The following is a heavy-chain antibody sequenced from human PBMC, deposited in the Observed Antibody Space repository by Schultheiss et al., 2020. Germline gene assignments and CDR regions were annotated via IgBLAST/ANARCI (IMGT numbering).Heavy chain of an antibody. J-gene: IGHJ4*02. V-gene: IGHV3-23*01. CDR3: ARDVLRFLEWLFDY. D-gene: IGHD3-3*01. Sequence: GGSLRLSCAASGFTFSSYAMSWVRQAPGKGLEWVSAISGSGGSTYYADSVKGRFTISRDNSKNTLYLQMNSLRAEDTAVYYCARDVLRFLEWLFDYWGQGTLVTVSS. CDR2: ISGSGGST. CDR1: GFTFSSYA.